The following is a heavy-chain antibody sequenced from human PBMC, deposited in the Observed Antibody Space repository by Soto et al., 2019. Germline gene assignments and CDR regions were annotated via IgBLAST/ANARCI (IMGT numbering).Heavy chain of an antibody. Sequence: QVQLVQSGAEVKKPGSSVKVSCKASGGTFSSYAISWVRQAPGQGLEWMGGIIPIFGTANYAQKFQGRVTITADKATSTAYRELSSLRSEDTAVYYCASRIGNYGPYYYYGMDVWGQGTTVTVSS. V-gene: IGHV1-69*06. CDR2: IIPIFGTA. CDR1: GGTFSSYA. J-gene: IGHJ6*02. CDR3: ASRIGNYGPYYYYGMDV. D-gene: IGHD1-7*01.